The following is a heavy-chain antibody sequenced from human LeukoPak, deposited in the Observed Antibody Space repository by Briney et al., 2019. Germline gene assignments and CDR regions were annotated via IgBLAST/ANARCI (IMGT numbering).Heavy chain of an antibody. CDR2: VSGSGGST. D-gene: IGHD6-13*01. J-gene: IGHJ5*02. V-gene: IGHV3-23*01. CDR3: ARAGYSSSWPGYNWFDP. Sequence: GGSLRLSCAASGFTFSSYAMSWVRPAPGKGLEWVSAVSGSGGSTYYADSVKGRFTISRDNSKNTLYLQMNSLRAEDTAVYYCARAGYSSSWPGYNWFDPWGQGTLVTVSS. CDR1: GFTFSSYA.